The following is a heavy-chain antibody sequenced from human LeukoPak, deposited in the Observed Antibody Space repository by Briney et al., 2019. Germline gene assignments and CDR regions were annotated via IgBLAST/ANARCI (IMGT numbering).Heavy chain of an antibody. Sequence: GGSLRLSCTASEFTFSSYAMTWVRQAPGKGLEWVSTISDSGGSTYYADSVKGRFTISRDNSKNTVSLQMNSLRAEDTAVYYCAELGITMIGGVWGKGTTVTISS. V-gene: IGHV3-23*01. CDR2: ISDSGGST. CDR1: EFTFSSYA. D-gene: IGHD3-10*02. J-gene: IGHJ6*04. CDR3: AELGITMIGGV.